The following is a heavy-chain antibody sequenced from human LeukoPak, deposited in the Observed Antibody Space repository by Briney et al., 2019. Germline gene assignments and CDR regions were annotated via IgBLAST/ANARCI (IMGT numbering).Heavy chain of an antibody. Sequence: ASVKVSCKASGYTFTSYGISWVRQAPGQGLEWMGWISAYNGNTNYAQKLQGRVTMTTDTSTSTAYMELRSLRSDDTAVYYCARDEYASSWYYFDYWGQGTPVTVSS. J-gene: IGHJ4*02. CDR2: ISAYNGNT. CDR1: GYTFTSYG. V-gene: IGHV1-18*01. D-gene: IGHD6-13*01. CDR3: ARDEYASSWYYFDY.